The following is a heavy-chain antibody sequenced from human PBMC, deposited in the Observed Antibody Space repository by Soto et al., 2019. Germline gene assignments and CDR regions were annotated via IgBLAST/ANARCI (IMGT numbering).Heavy chain of an antibody. CDR3: AHRYYYDASGYYVDAFDI. Sequence: QITLKESGPTLVKPTQTLTLTCTFSGFSLNISGVAVAWIRQPPGKALEWLALIYWDDDKRYSPSLKSRLTITKDXXKXQXXLTMTNMDPVDTATYYCAHRYYYDASGYYVDAFDIWGQGTMVTVSS. D-gene: IGHD3-22*01. CDR2: IYWDDDK. CDR1: GFSLNISGVA. J-gene: IGHJ3*02. V-gene: IGHV2-5*02.